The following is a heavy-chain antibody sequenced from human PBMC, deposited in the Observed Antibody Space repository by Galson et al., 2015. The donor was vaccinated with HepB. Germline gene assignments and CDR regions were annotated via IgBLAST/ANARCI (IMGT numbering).Heavy chain of an antibody. D-gene: IGHD3-10*01. J-gene: IGHJ5*02. CDR2: IDPSDSYT. V-gene: IGHV5-10-1*01. CDR1: GYSFTSYW. Sequence: QSGAEVKKPGESLRISCKGSGYSFTSYWISWVRQMPGKGLEWMGRIDPSDSYTNYSPSFQGHVTISADKSISTAYLQWSSLKASDTAMYYCARHEALTMVRGVITWFDPWGQGALVTVSP. CDR3: ARHEALTMVRGVITWFDP.